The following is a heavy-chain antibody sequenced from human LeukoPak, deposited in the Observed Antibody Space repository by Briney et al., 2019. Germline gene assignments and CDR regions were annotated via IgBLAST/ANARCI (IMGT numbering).Heavy chain of an antibody. CDR3: ARAAELLGLQFDY. J-gene: IGHJ4*02. D-gene: IGHD1-26*01. CDR2: IIPIFGTA. V-gene: IGHV1-69*05. CDR1: GGTFSSYA. Sequence: ASVKVSCKASGGTFSSYAISWVRQAPGQGLEWMGRIIPIFGTANYAHKLKGRVTITTEEYTSTAYMELSSLRSEDTAVYYCARAAELLGLQFDYWGQGTLVTVSS.